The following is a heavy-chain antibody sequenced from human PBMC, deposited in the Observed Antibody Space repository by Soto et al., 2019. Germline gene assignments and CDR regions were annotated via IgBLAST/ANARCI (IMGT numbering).Heavy chain of an antibody. CDR2: ISAHNGNT. J-gene: IGHJ4*02. D-gene: IGHD1-1*01. CDR3: ARGRYGDY. CDR1: GYDFTTYG. Sequence: QVHLVQSGAEVKKSGASVKVSCKGSGYDFTTYGITWVRQAPGQGLEWMAWISAHNGNTDYAQKLQGRVTVTRDTSTSPAYTELRSLRSDGTAVYYWARGRYGDYWGQGALVTVSS. V-gene: IGHV1-18*01.